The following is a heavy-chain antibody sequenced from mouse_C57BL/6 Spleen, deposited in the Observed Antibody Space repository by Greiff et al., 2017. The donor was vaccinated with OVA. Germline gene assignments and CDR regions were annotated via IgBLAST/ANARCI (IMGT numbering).Heavy chain of an antibody. CDR1: GFTFSSYG. Sequence: EVKLVESGGDLVKPGGSLKLSCAASGFTFSSYGMSWVRQTPDKRLEWVATISSGGSYTYYPDSVKGRLTISRDNAKNTLYLQMSSLKSEDTAMYYGARHIGDGGDYYAMDYWGQGTSVTVSS. J-gene: IGHJ4*01. CDR3: ARHIGDGGDYYAMDY. D-gene: IGHD3-3*01. V-gene: IGHV5-6*02. CDR2: ISSGGSYT.